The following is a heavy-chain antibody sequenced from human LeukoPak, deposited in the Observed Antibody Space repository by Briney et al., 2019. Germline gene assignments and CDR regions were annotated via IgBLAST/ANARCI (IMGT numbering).Heavy chain of an antibody. Sequence: GGSLRLSCAASGFTFSTHWMSWVRQAPGKGLEWVSYISSSCSTIYYADSVKGRFTISRDNAKNSLYLQMNSLRAEDTAVYYCARGKWGYSYGYDYWGQGTLVTVSS. CDR3: ARGKWGYSYGYDY. CDR2: ISSSCSTI. D-gene: IGHD5-18*01. CDR1: GFTFSTHW. J-gene: IGHJ4*02. V-gene: IGHV3-48*04.